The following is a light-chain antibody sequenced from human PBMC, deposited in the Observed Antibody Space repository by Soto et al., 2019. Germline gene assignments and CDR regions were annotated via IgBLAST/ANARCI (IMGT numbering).Light chain of an antibody. J-gene: IGKJ5*01. V-gene: IGKV3-15*01. Sequence: IVVTLSPSTVAVSTGERVTLSCRASQSVSSHLAWFQQKPGQAPRLLIYGASTRATGIPARFSGSGSGTEFTLTISSLQSEDFAVYYCQQFNTWPPLTFGQGTRLEI. CDR3: QQFNTWPPLT. CDR1: QSVSSH. CDR2: GAS.